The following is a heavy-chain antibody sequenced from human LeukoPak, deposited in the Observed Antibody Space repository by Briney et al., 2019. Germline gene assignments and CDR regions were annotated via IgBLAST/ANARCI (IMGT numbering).Heavy chain of an antibody. D-gene: IGHD3-10*01. CDR1: GFTFSSYF. Sequence: PGGSLRLSCVASGFTFSSYFMSWIRQAPGKGLEWVANMKQDGSEEYYVDSVQGRFTISRDNAKNSLYLQMNSLRAEDTAVYYCARGGNYGYYYYYYMDVWGKGATVTVSS. V-gene: IGHV3-7*01. J-gene: IGHJ6*03. CDR3: ARGGNYGYYYYYYMDV. CDR2: MKQDGSEE.